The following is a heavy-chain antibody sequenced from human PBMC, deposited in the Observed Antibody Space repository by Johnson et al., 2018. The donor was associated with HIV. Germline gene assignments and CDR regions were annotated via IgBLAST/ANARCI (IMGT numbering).Heavy chain of an antibody. V-gene: IGHV3-20*04. D-gene: IGHD3/OR15-3a*01. CDR2: INWNGGST. CDR1: GFTFDDYG. Sequence: VQLVESGGGVVRPGGSLRLSCVASGFTFDDYGMSWVRQAPGKGLEWVSGINWNGGSTGYADSVKGRFPISRDKSKNTLYLQMNSLKTEDTAVYYCTTAELGWTGLGAFDIWGQGTMVTVSS. J-gene: IGHJ3*02. CDR3: TTAELGWTGLGAFDI.